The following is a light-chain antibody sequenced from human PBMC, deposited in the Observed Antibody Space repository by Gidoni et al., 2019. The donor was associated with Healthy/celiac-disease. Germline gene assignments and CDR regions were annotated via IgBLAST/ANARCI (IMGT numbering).Light chain of an antibody. CDR1: KSVLYSSNNKNY. CDR3: QQYYSTPWT. Sequence: DIVMTQSPDSLAVSLGERATINCKSRKSVLYSSNNKNYLAWYQQKPGQPPKLLIYWASTRESGVPDRFSGSGSGTDFTLTISSLQAEDVAFYYCQQYYSTPWTFGQGTKVEIK. J-gene: IGKJ1*01. CDR2: WAS. V-gene: IGKV4-1*01.